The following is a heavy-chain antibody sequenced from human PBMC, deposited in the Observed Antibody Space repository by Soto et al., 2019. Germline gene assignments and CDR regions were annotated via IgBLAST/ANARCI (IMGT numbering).Heavy chain of an antibody. J-gene: IGHJ4*02. V-gene: IGHV3-30-3*01. Sequence: GGSLRLSCAAPGFTFSSYAMHWVRQSPGKGLEWVAVISNDGSNKYYADSVKGRFTISRDNSKNTLYLQMNSLRVEDTAVYYCARDPYTSGWYYFDYWGQGTLVTVSS. CDR2: ISNDGSNK. D-gene: IGHD6-19*01. CDR3: ARDPYTSGWYYFDY. CDR1: GFTFSSYA.